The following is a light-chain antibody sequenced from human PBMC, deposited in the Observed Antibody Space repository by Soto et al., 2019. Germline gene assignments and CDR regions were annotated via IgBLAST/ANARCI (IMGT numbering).Light chain of an antibody. Sequence: EIVLTQSPGTLSLSPGERSTLSCRATENVSSRLLAWYQQRPGQAPRLPIYGASSSATGIPDTFSGSGSATDFTLTISRLAPEDFAVYFCEQHGGSPPYTFGQGTKLEIK. CDR3: EQHGGSPPYT. CDR2: GAS. CDR1: ENVSSRL. J-gene: IGKJ2*01. V-gene: IGKV3-20*01.